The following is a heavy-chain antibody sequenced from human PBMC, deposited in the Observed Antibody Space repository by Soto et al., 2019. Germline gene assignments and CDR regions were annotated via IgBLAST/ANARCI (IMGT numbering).Heavy chain of an antibody. CDR2: IKQDGSEK. D-gene: IGHD2-15*01. Sequence: PGGSLRLSCAASGFTFSSYRLSWVRQAPGKGLEWVANIKQDGSEKYYVDSVKGRFTISRDNAKNSVYLLMNSLRAEDTAVYYCAKGWYHDYWGLGTLVTVSS. V-gene: IGHV3-7*01. J-gene: IGHJ4*02. CDR1: GFTFSSYR. CDR3: AKGWYHDY.